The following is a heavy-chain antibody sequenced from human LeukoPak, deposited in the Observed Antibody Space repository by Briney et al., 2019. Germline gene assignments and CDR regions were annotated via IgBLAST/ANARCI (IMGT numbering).Heavy chain of an antibody. J-gene: IGHJ6*03. D-gene: IGHD5-18*01. Sequence: PSETLSLTCTVSGGSISSYYWSWIRQPAGKGLEWIGRIYTSGSTNYNPSLKSRVTMSVDTSKNQFSLKLSSVTAADTAVYYCARQGWIQLWLRGYYYYYMDVWGKGTTVTVSS. CDR2: IYTSGST. CDR3: ARQGWIQLWLRGYYYYYMDV. V-gene: IGHV4-4*07. CDR1: GGSISSYY.